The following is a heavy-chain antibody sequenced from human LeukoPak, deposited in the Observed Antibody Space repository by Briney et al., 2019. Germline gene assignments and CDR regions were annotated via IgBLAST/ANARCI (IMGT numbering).Heavy chain of an antibody. CDR1: GFTFNTYW. J-gene: IGHJ3*02. D-gene: IGHD1-26*01. Sequence: PGGSLRLSCAASGFTFNTYWMNWVRQAPGKGLEWVAVISYDGSNKYYADSVKGRFTISRDNSKNTLYLQMNSLRAEDTAVYYCAKDRIVGATLRWAFDIWGQGTMVTVSS. CDR3: AKDRIVGATLRWAFDI. CDR2: ISYDGSNK. V-gene: IGHV3-30*18.